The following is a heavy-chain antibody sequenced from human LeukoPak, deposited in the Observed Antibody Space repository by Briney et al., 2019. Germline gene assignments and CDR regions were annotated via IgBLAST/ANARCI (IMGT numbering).Heavy chain of an antibody. Sequence: GGSLRLSCAASGFTFSSYAMSWVRQAPGKGLEWVSAISGSGGSTYYADSVKGRFTISRDNSKNTLYLQMNSLRAEDTAVYCCAKDPYYDILTGYYDLVDYWGQGTLVTVSS. CDR2: ISGSGGST. D-gene: IGHD3-9*01. J-gene: IGHJ4*02. CDR3: AKDPYYDILTGYYDLVDY. V-gene: IGHV3-23*01. CDR1: GFTFSSYA.